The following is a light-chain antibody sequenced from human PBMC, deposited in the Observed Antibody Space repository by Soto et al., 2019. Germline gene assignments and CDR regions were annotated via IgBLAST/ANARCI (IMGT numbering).Light chain of an antibody. CDR2: AAS. CDR1: QSVTGW. Sequence: DIQITQPASALSACGGDWLTIPCPASQSVTGWLAWYQPTPAKATNLLIYAASTLQTGVPSRFSGSASGTDFTLTLRSLQPEDFANYYCQQLNSYPSITFGQGTRLEIK. CDR3: QQLNSYPSIT. J-gene: IGKJ5*01. V-gene: IGKV1-9*01.